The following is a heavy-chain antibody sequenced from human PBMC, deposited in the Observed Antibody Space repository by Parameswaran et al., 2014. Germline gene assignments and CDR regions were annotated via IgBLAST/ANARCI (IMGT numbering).Heavy chain of an antibody. V-gene: IGHV1-2*06. D-gene: IGHD3-10*01. CDR3: ARDLGSVDLVRGSVTTTLYSFAMDV. CDR1: GYIFIAHS. Sequence: ASVKVSCKASGYIFIAHSIHWVRQAPGQGLEWIGRFNSNSYGTDYAQKFRGRVTLTRDPSTGTASMELSWLTSADTAVYYCARDLGSVDLVRGSVTTTLYSFAMDVWGQGTTVTVSS. CDR2: FNSNSYGT. J-gene: IGHJ6*02.